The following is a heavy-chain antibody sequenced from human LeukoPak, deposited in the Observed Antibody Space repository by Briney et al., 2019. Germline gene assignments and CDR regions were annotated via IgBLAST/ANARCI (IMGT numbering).Heavy chain of an antibody. CDR1: GFTFSAFG. Sequence: GGSLRLSCAASGFTFSAFGMHWVRQAPGKGLEWVAVISYDGSYEYLAESVKGRFTISRDDSKNTLYLQINSLRAEDTAMYYCAKEENTAANSWGQGTLVSVSS. CDR2: ISYDGSYE. J-gene: IGHJ4*02. V-gene: IGHV3-30*18. CDR3: AKEENTAANS. D-gene: IGHD2-2*01.